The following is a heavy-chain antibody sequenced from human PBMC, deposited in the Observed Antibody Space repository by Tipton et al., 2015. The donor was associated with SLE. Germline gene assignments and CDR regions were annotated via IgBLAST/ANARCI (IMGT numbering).Heavy chain of an antibody. Sequence: TLSLTCTVSGGSVRSSSYYWGWLRQSPGKGLEWIGSIFYIGTTYYNPSLKSRVTISVDTSKNQFSLNLNSVTAADTAVYYCARRGAAAGPFDLWGRGTLVTVSS. V-gene: IGHV4-39*07. CDR2: IFYIGTT. CDR1: GGSVRSSSYY. CDR3: ARRGAAAGPFDL. J-gene: IGHJ2*01. D-gene: IGHD6-13*01.